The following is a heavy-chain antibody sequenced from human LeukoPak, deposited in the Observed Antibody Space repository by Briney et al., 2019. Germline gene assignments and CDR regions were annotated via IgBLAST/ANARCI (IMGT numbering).Heavy chain of an antibody. V-gene: IGHV3-7*04. Sequence: GGSLRLSCAASGFTFSSYWMSWVRQAPGKGLEWVANIKQDGSEKYYVDSVKGRFTISGDNVKNSLYLQMNSLRAEDTAVYYCARDWAAAGYYFDYWGQGTLVTVSS. CDR3: ARDWAAAGYYFDY. J-gene: IGHJ4*02. CDR1: GFTFSSYW. D-gene: IGHD6-13*01. CDR2: IKQDGSEK.